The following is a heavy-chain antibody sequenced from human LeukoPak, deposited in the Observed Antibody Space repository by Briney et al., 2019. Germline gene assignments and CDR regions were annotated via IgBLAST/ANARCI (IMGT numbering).Heavy chain of an antibody. CDR2: ISSSSSYI. Sequence: TGGSLRLSCAASGFTFSSYSMNWVRQAPGKGLEWVSSISSSSSYIYYADSVKGRFTISRDNAKNSLYLQMNSLRAEDTAVYYCARDGGQPRFGELFPVDYWGQGTLVTVSS. V-gene: IGHV3-21*01. J-gene: IGHJ4*02. CDR3: ARDGGQPRFGELFPVDY. CDR1: GFTFSSYS. D-gene: IGHD3-10*01.